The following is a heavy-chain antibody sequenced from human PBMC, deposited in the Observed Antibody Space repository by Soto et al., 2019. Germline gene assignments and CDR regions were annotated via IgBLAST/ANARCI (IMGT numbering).Heavy chain of an antibody. J-gene: IGHJ6*02. Sequence: ESVGGLVQPGGSLRLSCAVSGFTVSSCEMNWVRQAPGKGLEWVSYINTGGVTIYADSVKGRFTISRDNAQNSLLMQMNSLRAEDTAIYYCTRDKGDKVAYGMDVWGQGTTVTVSS. CDR1: GFTVSSCE. CDR2: INTGGVTI. CDR3: TRDKGDKVAYGMDV. V-gene: IGHV3-48*03. D-gene: IGHD3-16*01.